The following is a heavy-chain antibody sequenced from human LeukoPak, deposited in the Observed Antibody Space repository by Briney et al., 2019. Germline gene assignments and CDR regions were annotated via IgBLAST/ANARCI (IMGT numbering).Heavy chain of an antibody. J-gene: IGHJ5*02. D-gene: IGHD4-11*01. CDR2: LSYDGSDK. V-gene: IGHV3-30*04. CDR3: ARAGQLSFNYFDP. Sequence: PGGSLRLSCAASGFTFSKYAMSWVRQAPGKGLEWVAVLSYDGSDKYYADSVKGRFTISRDNPKNTLYLQMNSLRTEDTAVYYCARAGQLSFNYFDPWGQGTLVTVSS. CDR1: GFTFSKYA.